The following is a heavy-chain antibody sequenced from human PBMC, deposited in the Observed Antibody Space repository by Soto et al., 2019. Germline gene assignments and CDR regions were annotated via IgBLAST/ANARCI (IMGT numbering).Heavy chain of an antibody. V-gene: IGHV4-61*01. Sequence: SETLSLTCTVSGGSFKSGSYSWSWIRQPPGKGLEWIGYVYHTGRTSYNPSLKSRVSISMDTSKNQFSLNLDSVTAADTAVYFCASDFAYFDSWGQGTLVTVSS. CDR3: ASDFAYFDS. D-gene: IGHD3-3*01. CDR2: VYHTGRT. CDR1: GGSFKSGSYS. J-gene: IGHJ4*02.